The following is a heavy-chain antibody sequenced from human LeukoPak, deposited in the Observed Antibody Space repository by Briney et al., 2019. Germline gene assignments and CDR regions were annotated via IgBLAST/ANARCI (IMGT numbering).Heavy chain of an antibody. CDR1: GGTFSSYA. CDR3: ARAKRFGYYYYYMDV. V-gene: IGHV1-69*05. J-gene: IGHJ6*03. D-gene: IGHD3-3*01. CDR2: IIPIFGTA. Sequence: GASVKVSCKASGGTFSSYAISWVRQAPGQGLEWMGGIIPIFGTANYAQKFQGRVTITTDESTSTAYMELSSLRSEDTAVYYCARAKRFGYYYYYMDVWGKGTTVTVSS.